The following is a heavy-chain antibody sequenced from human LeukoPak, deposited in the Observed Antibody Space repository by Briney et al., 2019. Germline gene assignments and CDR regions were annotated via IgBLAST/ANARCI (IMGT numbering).Heavy chain of an antibody. CDR2: IYPGDSDT. J-gene: IGHJ4*02. Sequence: GESLKTSCKGSGYSFTSHWIGWVRQMSGKGLEWMGIIYPGDSDTRYSPSFQGQVIISADKSISTAYLQWSSLKASDTAMYYCARRPFDSSGYLFDYWGQGTLVTVSS. D-gene: IGHD3-22*01. CDR3: ARRPFDSSGYLFDY. V-gene: IGHV5-51*01. CDR1: GYSFTSHW.